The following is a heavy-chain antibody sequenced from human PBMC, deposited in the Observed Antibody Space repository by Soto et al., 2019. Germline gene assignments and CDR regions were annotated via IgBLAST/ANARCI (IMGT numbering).Heavy chain of an antibody. V-gene: IGHV1-69*01. Sequence: QVQLVQSGAEVKKPGSSVTVSCKASGGTFSSYAISWVRQAPGQGLEWMGGIIPIFGTANYAQKFQGRVTITADESTSTADMELSSLRSEDTAVYYCARVECSSTSCRDAFDIWGQGTMVTVSS. CDR3: ARVECSSTSCRDAFDI. J-gene: IGHJ3*02. CDR1: GGTFSSYA. D-gene: IGHD2-2*01. CDR2: IIPIFGTA.